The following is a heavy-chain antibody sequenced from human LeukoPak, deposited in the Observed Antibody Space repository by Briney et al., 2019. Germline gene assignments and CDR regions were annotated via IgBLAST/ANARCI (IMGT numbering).Heavy chain of an antibody. D-gene: IGHD6-13*01. J-gene: IGHJ5*02. CDR1: GFTFSSYS. CDR2: ISSSSSYI. CDR3: ARAPSSSWYNWFDP. V-gene: IGHV3-21*01. Sequence: PGGSLRLSCAASGFTFSSYSMNWVRQAPGKGLEWVSSISSSSSYIYYADSVKGRFTISRDNAKNSLYLQMNSLRAEDTAVYYCARAPSSSWYNWFDPCGQGTLVTVSS.